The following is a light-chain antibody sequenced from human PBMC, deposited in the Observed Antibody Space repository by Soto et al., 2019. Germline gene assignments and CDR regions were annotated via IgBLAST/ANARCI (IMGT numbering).Light chain of an antibody. CDR1: QSVSSY. Sequence: EIVLTQSPATLSLSPGERATLSCRASQSVSSYLAWYQQKPGQAPRLLIYDASNRATGIPARFSGRGSGTDFTLTISSLEPEDFAVYYCQQRSIWPPDTFGQGTKLEIK. CDR2: DAS. J-gene: IGKJ2*01. CDR3: QQRSIWPPDT. V-gene: IGKV3-11*01.